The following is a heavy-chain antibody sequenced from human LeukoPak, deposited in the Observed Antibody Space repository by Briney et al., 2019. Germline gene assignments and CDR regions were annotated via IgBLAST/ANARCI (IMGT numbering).Heavy chain of an antibody. J-gene: IGHJ4*02. CDR3: AREIIRGYYFDY. Sequence: SETLSLTCTVSGGSISSGDYYWSWIRQPPGKGLEWIGYIYYSGSTYYNPSLKSRVTISVDTSKNQFPLKLSSVTAADTAVYYCAREIIRGYYFDYWGQGTLVTVSS. D-gene: IGHD3-10*01. V-gene: IGHV4-30-4*01. CDR1: GGSISSGDYY. CDR2: IYYSGST.